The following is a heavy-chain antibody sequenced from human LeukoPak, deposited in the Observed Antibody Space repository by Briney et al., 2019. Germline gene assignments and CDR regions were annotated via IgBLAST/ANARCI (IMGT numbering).Heavy chain of an antibody. J-gene: IGHJ4*02. CDR3: AREGEFNYFDY. Sequence: PSETLSLTCTVSGGSISSYYWSWIRQPPGKGLEWIGYIYYSVSTNYNPPLKSRVTISVDTSKNQFSLKLSSVTAADTAVYYCAREGEFNYFDYWGQGTLVTVSS. D-gene: IGHD3-16*01. CDR1: GGSISSYY. CDR2: IYYSVST. V-gene: IGHV4-59*01.